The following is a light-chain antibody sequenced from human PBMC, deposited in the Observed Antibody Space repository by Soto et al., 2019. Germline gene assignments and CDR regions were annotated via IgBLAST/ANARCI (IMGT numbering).Light chain of an antibody. CDR3: SSYSTSSALV. V-gene: IGLV2-14*03. CDR2: DVS. CDR1: SADIGAFNY. J-gene: IGLJ2*01. Sequence: QFALTQPASVSGSPGQSITISCAGTSADIGAFNYVSWYQHHPGKAPKLLIYDVSDRPSGVSTRFSASKSANTASLTISGLQADDEADYYCSSYSTSSALVFGGGTQLTVL.